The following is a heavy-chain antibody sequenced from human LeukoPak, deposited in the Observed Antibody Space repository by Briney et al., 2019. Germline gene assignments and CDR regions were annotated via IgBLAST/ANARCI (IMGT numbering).Heavy chain of an antibody. Sequence: RGSLRLSCAASGLTFSSYSMNWVRQAPGQGLVWYSRSNSDGSTTPYAGSVKGRFTISRDNAKNTLYLQMNCQGSEDTAVYYCVRSLLGRNDYWGKGTLVTVS. CDR3: VRSLLGRNDY. V-gene: IGHV3-74*01. D-gene: IGHD1-26*01. CDR1: GLTFSSYS. CDR2: SNSDGSTT. J-gene: IGHJ4*02.